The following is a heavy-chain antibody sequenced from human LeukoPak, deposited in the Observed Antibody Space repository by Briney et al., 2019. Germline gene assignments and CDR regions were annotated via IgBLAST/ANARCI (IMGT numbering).Heavy chain of an antibody. J-gene: IGHJ3*02. CDR3: AKDITTTGSGSYPHPGAFDI. D-gene: IGHD3-10*01. V-gene: IGHV3-9*01. Sequence: GGSLRLSCAASGFTFDDYAMHWVRQAPGKGLEWVSGISWNSGSIGYADSVKGRFTISRDNAKNSLYLQMNSLRAEDTALYYCAKDITTTGSGSYPHPGAFDIWGQGTMVTVSS. CDR2: ISWNSGSI. CDR1: GFTFDDYA.